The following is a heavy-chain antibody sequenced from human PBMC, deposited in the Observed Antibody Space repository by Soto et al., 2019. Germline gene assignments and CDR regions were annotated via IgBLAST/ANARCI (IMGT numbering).Heavy chain of an antibody. CDR3: ARDILSVAPRANDAVDV. Sequence: QVQLVQSGAEVRKPGASVNISCRASRFSFSDNLINWVRQAPGQSLEWMGWINSDNGNTRYSQTFLGRVTISRHSSVSIAYVEVSDLTSEDTAVYDCARDILSVAPRANDAVDVWGQGTMVSVSS. D-gene: IGHD2-8*02. CDR1: RFSFSDNL. V-gene: IGHV1-3*01. CDR2: INSDNGNT. J-gene: IGHJ3*01.